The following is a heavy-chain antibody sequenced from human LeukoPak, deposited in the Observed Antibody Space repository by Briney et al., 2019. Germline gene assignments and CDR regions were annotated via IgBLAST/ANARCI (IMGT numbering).Heavy chain of an antibody. CDR1: GYTFTSYG. CDR2: ISAYNGNT. V-gene: IGHV1-18*01. CDR3: ARTYSSSWYDWFDP. J-gene: IGHJ5*02. Sequence: EASVKVSCKASGYTFTSYGISWVRQAPGQGLEWMGWISAYNGNTNYAQKLQGRVTMTTDTSTSTAYMELRSLRSDDTAVYYCARTYSSSWYDWFDPWGQGTLVTVSS. D-gene: IGHD6-13*01.